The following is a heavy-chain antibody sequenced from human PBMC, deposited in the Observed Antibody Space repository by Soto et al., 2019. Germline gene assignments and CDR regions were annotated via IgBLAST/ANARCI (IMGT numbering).Heavy chain of an antibody. CDR1: GGTFSSYA. D-gene: IGHD6-13*01. CDR2: IIPIFGTA. V-gene: IGHV1-69*12. Sequence: QVQLVQSGAEVKKPGSSVKVSCKASGGTFSSYAISWERQAPGQGLEWMGGIIPIFGTANYAQKFQGRVTITADASTRTAYIELSSLRSEDTAVYYCARDLAAGTGWFAPWGQGTLVTVSS. J-gene: IGHJ5*02. CDR3: ARDLAAGTGWFAP.